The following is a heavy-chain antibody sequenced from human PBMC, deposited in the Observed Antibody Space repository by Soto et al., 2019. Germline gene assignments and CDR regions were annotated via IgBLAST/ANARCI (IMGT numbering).Heavy chain of an antibody. CDR2: ISAYNGNT. CDR1: GYTFTSYG. CDR3: ARDFRDVAPPYYYGMDV. V-gene: IGHV1-18*04. Sequence: QVQLVQSGAEVKKPGASVKVSCKASGYTFTSYGISWVRQAPGLGLEWMGWISAYNGNTNYAQKLHGRVTMTTDATTSTADMELRSLRSDDTDVYYCARDFRDVAPPYYYGMDVWGQGTTVTVSS. J-gene: IGHJ6*02.